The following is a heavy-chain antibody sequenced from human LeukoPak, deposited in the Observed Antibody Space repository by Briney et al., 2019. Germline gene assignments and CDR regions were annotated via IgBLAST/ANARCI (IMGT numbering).Heavy chain of an antibody. Sequence: GGSLRLSCAASVYNHRSNYMNWVRHAPRKGLEYGSIIYSAGTTYCADSVRGRFPISRDNAKNSLYLQMNSLGVVDTALYYCGRSNSGVRGYSGYDWGSEYWGQGPLVTVSS. D-gene: IGHD5-12*01. CDR2: IYSAGTT. CDR3: GRSNSGVRGYSGYDWGSEY. CDR1: VYNHRSNY. J-gene: IGHJ4*02. V-gene: IGHV3-53*05.